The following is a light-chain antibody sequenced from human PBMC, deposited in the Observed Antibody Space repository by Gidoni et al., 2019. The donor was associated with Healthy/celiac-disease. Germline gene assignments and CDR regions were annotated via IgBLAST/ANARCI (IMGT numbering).Light chain of an antibody. CDR1: QTISSY. V-gene: IGKV1-39*01. CDR3: QQSYSTPLHT. Sequence: DIQMTQPPSALSASVGDRVTITCRASQTISSYLNWYQQKPGKAPKLLIYAASSLQSGVPSRFSGSGSGTDFTLTISSLQPEDFATYYCQQSYSTPLHTFGGGTKVEIK. CDR2: AAS. J-gene: IGKJ4*01.